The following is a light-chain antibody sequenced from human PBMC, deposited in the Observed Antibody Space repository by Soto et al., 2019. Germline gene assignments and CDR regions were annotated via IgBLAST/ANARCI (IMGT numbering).Light chain of an antibody. CDR2: DVS. J-gene: IGKJ2*01. Sequence: DIQMTQSASSLSASVGDRVTITCRASQDISIYLNWFQQKPGKAPKLLIYDVSNLEKGVPSRFTGSGSGTDFTLTINSLQPDEIATYYCQQYNVVPPTFGQGTRLEI. CDR3: QQYNVVPPT. CDR1: QDISIY. V-gene: IGKV1-33*01.